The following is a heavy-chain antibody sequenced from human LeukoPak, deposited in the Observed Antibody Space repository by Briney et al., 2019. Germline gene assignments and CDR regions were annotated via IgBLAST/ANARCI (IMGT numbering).Heavy chain of an antibody. V-gene: IGHV1-18*01. D-gene: IGHD3-3*01. CDR2: ISAYNGNT. Sequence: GASVKVSCKAPGYTFTSHGISWVRQAPGQGLEWMGWISAYNGNTNYAQKLQGRVTMTTDTSTSTAYMELRSLRSDDTAVYYCARVPITIFGIGWFDPWGLGTLVTVSS. J-gene: IGHJ5*02. CDR1: GYTFTSHG. CDR3: ARVPITIFGIGWFDP.